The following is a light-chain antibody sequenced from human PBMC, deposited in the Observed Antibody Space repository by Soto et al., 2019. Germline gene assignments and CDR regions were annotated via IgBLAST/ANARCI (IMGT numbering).Light chain of an antibody. V-gene: IGLV1-40*01. CDR1: SSNIGTPYD. CDR3: QSYDSNLRGLV. Sequence: QSVLTQPPSLSGAPGQRVTLSCTGSSSNIGTPYDVHWYQQLPGKAPTLLIYGDSSRPSGVSDRFSGSKSGTSASLAITGLRPEDEADYYCQSYDSNLRGLVFGGGTKLTVL. CDR2: GDS. J-gene: IGLJ2*01.